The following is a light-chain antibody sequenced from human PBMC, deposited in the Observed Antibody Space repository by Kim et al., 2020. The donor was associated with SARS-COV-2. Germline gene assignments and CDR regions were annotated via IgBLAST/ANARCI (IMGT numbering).Light chain of an antibody. CDR2: DTS. Sequence: EIVLTQSPGTLSLSPGEGATLSCRASQSVSSSSLAWYQQKPGQSPRLLMLDTSKRAAGIPDRFSGSGSGTDFTLTISRLEPEDFAVYYCQHYGNAVTFGGGTKVEIK. CDR3: QHYGNAVT. J-gene: IGKJ4*01. CDR1: QSVSSSS. V-gene: IGKV3-20*01.